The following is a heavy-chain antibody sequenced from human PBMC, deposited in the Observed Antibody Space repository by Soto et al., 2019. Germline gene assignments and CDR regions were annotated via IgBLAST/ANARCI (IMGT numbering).Heavy chain of an antibody. CDR2: IYYSGST. CDR3: ARLVPAASFDY. J-gene: IGHJ4*02. D-gene: IGHD2-2*01. CDR1: GGSISSSSYY. V-gene: IGHV4-39*01. Sequence: QLQLQESGPGLVKPSETLSLTCTVSGGSISSSSYYWGWIRQPPGKGLEWIGSIYYSGSTYYNPSCKSXXTXSXXTSENQFSLKLSSVTAADTAVYYCARLVPAASFDYWGQGTLVTVSS.